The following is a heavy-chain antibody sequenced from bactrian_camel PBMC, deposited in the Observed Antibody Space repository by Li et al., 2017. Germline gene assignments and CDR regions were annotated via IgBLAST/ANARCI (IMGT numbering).Heavy chain of an antibody. V-gene: IGHV3S42*01. Sequence: VQLVESGGGSVQSGGSLRLSCDSSGYTYGTMAWFRQAPGKEREGVAAIDSEGVTSYADSVMGRFIISQDNGKTTLFLQMNDLRPEDTAMYYCALDDVAYCSGHWMSGMDYWGKGTQVTVS. D-gene: IGHD3*01. CDR2: IDSEGVT. CDR1: GYTYGT. J-gene: IGHJ7*01.